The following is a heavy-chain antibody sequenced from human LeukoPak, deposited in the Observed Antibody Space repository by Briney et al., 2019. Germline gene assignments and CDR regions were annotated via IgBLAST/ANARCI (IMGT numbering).Heavy chain of an antibody. V-gene: IGHV3-23*01. CDR3: AKDQYSSSWFTDAAFDI. CDR1: EFTFSSYA. D-gene: IGHD6-13*01. Sequence: PGGSLRLSCAASEFTFSSYAMSWVRQAPGKGLEWVSTISGSGGSTYYADSVKGRFTISRDNSKNTLYLQMNSLRAEDTAVYYCAKDQYSSSWFTDAAFDIWGQGTMVSVSS. CDR2: ISGSGGST. J-gene: IGHJ3*02.